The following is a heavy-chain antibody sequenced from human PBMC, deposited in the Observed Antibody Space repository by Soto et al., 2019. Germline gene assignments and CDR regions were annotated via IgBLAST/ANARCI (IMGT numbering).Heavy chain of an antibody. Sequence: QVPLVQSGAEEKKPGASVKVSCKASGYTFTSYAMHWVRQAPGQRLEWMGWINAGNGNTKYSQKFQGRVTITRDTSASTANMKLSSLRSEDTAVYYCARSIVVVTALDYWGQGTLVTVSS. CDR3: ARSIVVVTALDY. D-gene: IGHD2-21*02. J-gene: IGHJ4*02. CDR2: INAGNGNT. V-gene: IGHV1-3*05. CDR1: GYTFTSYA.